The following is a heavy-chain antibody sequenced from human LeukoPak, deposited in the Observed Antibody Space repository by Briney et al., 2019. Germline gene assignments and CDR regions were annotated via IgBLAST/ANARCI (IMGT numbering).Heavy chain of an antibody. Sequence: PGGSLRLSCAASGFTFSSYAMSWVRQAPGKGLEWVSAITGSGGSTYYADSVKGRFTISRDNSKDTLYLQMNSLRAEDAAVYYCAKGSSSSRPYYFDYWGQGTLVTVSS. CDR1: GFTFSSYA. J-gene: IGHJ4*02. CDR3: AKGSSSSRPYYFDY. V-gene: IGHV3-23*01. D-gene: IGHD6-6*01. CDR2: ITGSGGST.